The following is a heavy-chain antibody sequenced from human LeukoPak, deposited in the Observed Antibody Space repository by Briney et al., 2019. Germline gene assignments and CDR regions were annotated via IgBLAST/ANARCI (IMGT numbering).Heavy chain of an antibody. J-gene: IGHJ4*02. Sequence: GGSLRLSCAASGFTFSSYSMSWVRQAPGKGLEWVSSIIGSGGSTYCADSVKGRFTISRDNSENTLYLQMNSLRAEDTAVYCCANRGYPYYFDSWGQGTLVTVSS. V-gene: IGHV3-23*01. CDR3: ANRGYPYYFDS. CDR2: IIGSGGST. D-gene: IGHD5-18*01. CDR1: GFTFSSYS.